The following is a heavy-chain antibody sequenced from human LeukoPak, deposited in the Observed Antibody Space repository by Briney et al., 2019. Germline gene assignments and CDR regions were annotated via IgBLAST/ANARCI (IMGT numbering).Heavy chain of an antibody. J-gene: IGHJ5*02. V-gene: IGHV3-11*01. D-gene: IGHD6-13*01. Sequence: GGSLRLSCAASGFTFSDYYMSWIRQAPGKGLEWVSYISSSGSTIYYADSVKGRFTISRDNAKNSLYLQMNGLRAEDTAVYYCAREYEAAAAQGMFDPWGQGTLVTVSS. CDR2: ISSSGSTI. CDR3: AREYEAAAAQGMFDP. CDR1: GFTFSDYY.